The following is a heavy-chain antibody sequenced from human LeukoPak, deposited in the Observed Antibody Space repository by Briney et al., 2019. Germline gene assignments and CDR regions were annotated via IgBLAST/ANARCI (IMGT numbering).Heavy chain of an antibody. CDR1: GFTFSSYG. J-gene: IGHJ6*03. Sequence: PGGSLRLSCAASGFTFSSYGMHWVRQAPGKGLEWVACIRYDGSNEYYADSVKVRFTISRDNSKNTVYLQMNSLRPEDTAVYYCAKTFCSGGTCYPYNYYYMDVWGKGTAVTVSS. CDR3: AKTFCSGGTCYPYNYYYMDV. CDR2: IRYDGSNE. D-gene: IGHD2-15*01. V-gene: IGHV3-30*02.